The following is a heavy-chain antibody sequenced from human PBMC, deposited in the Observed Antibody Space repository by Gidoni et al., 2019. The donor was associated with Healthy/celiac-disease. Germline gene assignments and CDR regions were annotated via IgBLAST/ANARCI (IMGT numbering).Heavy chain of an antibody. Sequence: QVQLQESGPGLVKPSQTLSPTCTVSGGSISSGDYYWSWIRQPPGKGLEWIGFIYYSGSTYYNPSLKSRVTISVDTSKNQFSLKLSSVTAADTAVYYCARARTGFGDFDYWGQGTLVTVSS. D-gene: IGHD3-16*01. J-gene: IGHJ4*02. CDR2: IYYSGST. CDR1: GGSISSGDYY. CDR3: ARARTGFGDFDY. V-gene: IGHV4-30-4*01.